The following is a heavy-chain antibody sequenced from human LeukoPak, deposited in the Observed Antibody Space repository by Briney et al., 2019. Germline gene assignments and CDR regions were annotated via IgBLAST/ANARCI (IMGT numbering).Heavy chain of an antibody. J-gene: IGHJ4*02. V-gene: IGHV4-4*02. CDR1: GGSISSHNW. D-gene: IGHD3-22*01. CDR3: ARGAYDSSGYYCLVFGY. Sequence: SGTLSLTCAVSGGSISSHNWWSWVRQPPGKGLEWIGEIYHSGNTNYNPSLKSRVIISIDKSKNQFSLTLSSVTAADTAVYYCARGAYDSSGYYCLVFGYWGQGTLVTVSS. CDR2: IYHSGNT.